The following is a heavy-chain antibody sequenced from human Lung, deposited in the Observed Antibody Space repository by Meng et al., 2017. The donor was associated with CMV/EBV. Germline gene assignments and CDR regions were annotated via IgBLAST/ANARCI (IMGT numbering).Heavy chain of an antibody. D-gene: IGHD6-6*01. J-gene: IGHJ4*02. CDR2: ISTMSTYM. CDR1: GFTFRNYN. V-gene: IGHV3-21*01. Sequence: GGSLRLXCAASGFTFRNYNMNWIRQAPGKGLEWVSSISTMSTYMKYADSVKGRFTISRDNAKSSLYLQMNSLRAEDTAVYYCTRPDSSYWPSDDWGRGTLVTVSS. CDR3: TRPDSSYWPSDD.